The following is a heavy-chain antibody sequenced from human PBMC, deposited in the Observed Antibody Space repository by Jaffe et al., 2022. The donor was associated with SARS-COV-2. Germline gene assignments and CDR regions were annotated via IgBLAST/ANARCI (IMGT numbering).Heavy chain of an antibody. J-gene: IGHJ6*02. CDR1: GFTFSSYG. V-gene: IGHV3-33*01. D-gene: IGHD6-19*01. CDR3: ARDISGVAGTDNYYYYYVMDV. CDR2: IWYDGSNK. Sequence: QVQLVESGGGVVQPGRSLRLSCAASGFTFSSYGMHWVRQAPGKGLEWVAVIWYDGSNKYYADSVKGRFTISRDNSKNTLYLQMNSLRAEDTAVYYCARDISGVAGTDNYYYYYVMDVWGQGTTVTVSS.